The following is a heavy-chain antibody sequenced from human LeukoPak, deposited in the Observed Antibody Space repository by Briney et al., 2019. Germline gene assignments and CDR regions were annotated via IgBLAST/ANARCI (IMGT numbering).Heavy chain of an antibody. CDR2: ISAYNGNT. CDR3: ARVAGYYDFWSGYFTPTPFDY. Sequence: GASVKVSCKASGYTFTSYGISWVRQAPGQGLEWMGWISAYNGNTNYAQKLQGRVTMITDTSTSTAYMELRSLRSDDTAVYYCARVAGYYDFWSGYFTPTPFDYWGQGTLVTVSS. J-gene: IGHJ4*02. CDR1: GYTFTSYG. D-gene: IGHD3-3*01. V-gene: IGHV1-18*01.